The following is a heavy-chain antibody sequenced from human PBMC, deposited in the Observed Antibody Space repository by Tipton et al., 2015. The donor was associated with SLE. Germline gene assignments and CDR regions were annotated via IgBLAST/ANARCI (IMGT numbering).Heavy chain of an antibody. CDR3: VRGKNGFDH. CDR1: GDSITSDY. D-gene: IGHD2-8*01. Sequence: LSLTCTVSGDSITSDYWTWIRQAPGKSLEWIARSRNKAKRYTTEYAASVKGRFSISRDESMNSLYLQMNSLTTEDTAVYYCVRGKNGFDHWGQGTLVSVSS. J-gene: IGHJ4*02. CDR2: SRNKAKRYTT. V-gene: IGHV3-72*01.